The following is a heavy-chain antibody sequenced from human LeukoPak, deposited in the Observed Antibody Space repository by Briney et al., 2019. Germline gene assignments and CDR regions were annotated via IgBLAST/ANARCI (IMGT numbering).Heavy chain of an antibody. CDR2: ISGSGGAGT. Sequence: GGSLRLSCAGSGFTFSSYAMSWVRQPPGKGLEWVSTISGSGGAGTYYADSVKGRFTVSRDNSRNTLYLPMNSLRAEDTAVYYCVKDRGGSPFYGMDVWGQGTTVTVSS. CDR3: VKDRGGSPFYGMDV. J-gene: IGHJ6*02. V-gene: IGHV3-23*01. CDR1: GFTFSSYA. D-gene: IGHD1-26*01.